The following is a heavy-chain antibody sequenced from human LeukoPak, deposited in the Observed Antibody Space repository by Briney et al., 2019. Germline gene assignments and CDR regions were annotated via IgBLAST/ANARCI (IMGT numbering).Heavy chain of an antibody. J-gene: IGHJ4*02. D-gene: IGHD1-26*01. CDR3: ARSRDGGSYIVDD. CDR1: GYTFTGHS. V-gene: IGHV1-46*01. Sequence: ASVKVSCKTPGYTFTGHSMHWVRQAPPGQGLEWMGIINPTSGGTTYAQKFQGRVTMTSDTSTTTFYMELNSLRSDDTAIYYCARSRDGGSYIVDDWGQGTLVTVSS. CDR2: INPTSGGT.